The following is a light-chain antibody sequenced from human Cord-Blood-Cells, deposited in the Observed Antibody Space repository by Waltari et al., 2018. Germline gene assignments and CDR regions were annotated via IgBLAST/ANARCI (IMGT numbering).Light chain of an antibody. V-gene: IGLV2-23*01. Sequence: QSALTQPASVSGSPGQSSTLPCTGTSSDVGSYNLVSWYQQHPGKAPKLMIYEGSKRPSGVSNRFSGSKSGNTASLTISGLQAEDEADYYCCSYAGSSNWVFGGGTKLPVL. CDR3: CSYAGSSNWV. CDR2: EGS. CDR1: SSDVGSYNL. J-gene: IGLJ3*02.